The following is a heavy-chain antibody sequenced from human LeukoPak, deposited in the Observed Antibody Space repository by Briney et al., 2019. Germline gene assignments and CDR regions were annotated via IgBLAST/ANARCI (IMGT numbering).Heavy chain of an antibody. J-gene: IGHJ4*02. CDR2: INPNSGGT. V-gene: IGHV1-2*02. CDR1: GYTFTGYY. D-gene: IGHD2-2*01. CDR3: ARDESVVPAAESEGFDY. Sequence: GASVKVSCKASGYTFTGYYMHWVRQAPGQGLEWMGWINPNSGGTNYAQKFQGRVTMTRDTSISTAYMELSRLRSDDTAVYYCARDESVVPAAESEGFDYWGQGTLVTVPS.